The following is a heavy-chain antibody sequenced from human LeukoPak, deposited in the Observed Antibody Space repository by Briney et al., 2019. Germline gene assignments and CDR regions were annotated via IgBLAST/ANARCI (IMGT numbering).Heavy chain of an antibody. D-gene: IGHD7-27*01. V-gene: IGHV4-31*03. Sequence: SETLSLTCTVSGGSISSGGYYWSWIRQHPGKGLEWIGYIYYSGSTYYNPSLKSRVTTSVDTSKNQFSLKLSSVTAADTAVYYCARASSRVLGTAPADFDYWGQGTLVTVSS. J-gene: IGHJ4*02. CDR1: GGSISSGGYY. CDR2: IYYSGST. CDR3: ARASSRVLGTAPADFDY.